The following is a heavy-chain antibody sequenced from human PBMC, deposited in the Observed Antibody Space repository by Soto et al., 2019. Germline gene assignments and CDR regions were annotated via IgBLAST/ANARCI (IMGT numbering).Heavy chain of an antibody. V-gene: IGHV4-30-4*01. CDR2: IYYSGST. CDR1: GGSISSGDYY. Sequence: SETLSLTCTVSGGSISSGDYYWSWIRQPPGKGLEWIVYIYYSGSTYYNPSLKSRVTISVDTSKNQFSLKLSSVTAADTAVYYCARDVFLPFGMGFDPWGQGTLVTVSS. CDR3: ARDVFLPFGMGFDP. D-gene: IGHD3-10*01. J-gene: IGHJ5*02.